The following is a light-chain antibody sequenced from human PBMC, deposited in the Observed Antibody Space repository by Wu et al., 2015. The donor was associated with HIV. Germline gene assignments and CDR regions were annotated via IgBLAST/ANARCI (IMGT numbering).Light chain of an antibody. CDR2: DTS. CDR3: QQYVSSPT. Sequence: EIVLTQSPGTLSLSPGEGATLSCRASQTISSNSLAWYQQKSGQTPRLLIYDTSSRAIGIPDRISGSGSGTLFTLTISRLEPEDSAVYFXQQYVSSPTFGQGTRLEIK. J-gene: IGKJ5*01. V-gene: IGKV3-20*01. CDR1: QTISSNS.